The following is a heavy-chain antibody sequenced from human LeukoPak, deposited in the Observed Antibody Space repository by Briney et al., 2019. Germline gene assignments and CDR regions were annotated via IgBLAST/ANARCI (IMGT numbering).Heavy chain of an antibody. V-gene: IGHV3-23*01. J-gene: IGHJ4*02. CDR3: AQAPMTTCSGAYCYPFDY. D-gene: IGHD2-15*01. CDR2: ISFSCNT. Sequence: GGPLRLSCAASGFTLSSYSKSWVRQGPGKGLEWVSAISFSCNTYYADSVKGRFTISRGSSKNTLYLHMNNPRAGDAAGHYCAQAPMTTCSGAYCYPFDYWGQGPLVPVSS. CDR1: GFTLSSYS.